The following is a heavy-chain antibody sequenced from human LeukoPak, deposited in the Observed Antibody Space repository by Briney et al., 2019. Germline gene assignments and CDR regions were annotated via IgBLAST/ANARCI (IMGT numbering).Heavy chain of an antibody. CDR2: IYYSGST. CDR1: GGSISSYY. Sequence: SSETLSLTCTVSGGSISSYYWSWIRQPPGKGLEWIGYIYYSGSTNYNPSLKTRVTISVDTSKNQFSSKLRSVTAADTAVYYCARGSYGDYVSDNWFDPWGQGTLVTVSS. CDR3: ARGSYGDYVSDNWFDP. D-gene: IGHD4-17*01. J-gene: IGHJ5*02. V-gene: IGHV4-59*01.